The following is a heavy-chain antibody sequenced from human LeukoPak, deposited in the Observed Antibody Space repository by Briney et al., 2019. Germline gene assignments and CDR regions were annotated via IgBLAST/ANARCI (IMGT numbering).Heavy chain of an antibody. CDR3: ARDQRRCSSTSCPFDY. CDR1: GGSISSYY. J-gene: IGHJ4*02. CDR2: IYYSGST. V-gene: IGHV4-59*01. D-gene: IGHD2-2*01. Sequence: SETLSLTCTVSGGSISSYYWSWIRQPPGKGLEWIGYIYYSGSTNYNPSLKSRVTISVDTSKNQFSLKLSSVTAADTAVYYCARDQRRCSSTSCPFDYWGQGTLVTVSS.